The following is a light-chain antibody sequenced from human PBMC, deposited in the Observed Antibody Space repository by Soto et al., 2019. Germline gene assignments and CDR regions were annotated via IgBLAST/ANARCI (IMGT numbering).Light chain of an antibody. J-gene: IGKJ1*01. V-gene: IGKV1-39*01. CDR1: QSISNY. CDR2: AAS. CDR3: QQSYSTPRT. Sequence: DIQMTQSPSSLSASVGDRVTITCRASQSISNYLNWYQQKPGKAPNLLIYAASSLQSGVPSRFSGSGSGTDFTLTISSLRPEDFASYYCQQSYSTPRTFGQGTKVEIK.